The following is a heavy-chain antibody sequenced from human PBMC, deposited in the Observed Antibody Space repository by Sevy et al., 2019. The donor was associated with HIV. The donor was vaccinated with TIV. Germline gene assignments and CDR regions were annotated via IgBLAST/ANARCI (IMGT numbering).Heavy chain of an antibody. CDR3: ATFRWEYYDSSGYYGYYFDY. Sequence: QSQTLSLTCTVSGGSISSSSYYWGWIRQPPGKGLEWIGSIYYSGSTYYNPSLKSRVTISVDTSKNQFSLKLSSVTAADTAVYYCATFRWEYYDSSGYYGYYFDYWGQGTLVTVSS. V-gene: IGHV4-39*01. J-gene: IGHJ4*02. CDR1: GGSISSSSYY. CDR2: IYYSGST. D-gene: IGHD3-22*01.